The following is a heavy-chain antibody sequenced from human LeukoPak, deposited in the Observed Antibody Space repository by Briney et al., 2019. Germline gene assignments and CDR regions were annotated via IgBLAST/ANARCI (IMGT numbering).Heavy chain of an antibody. Sequence: GGFLRLSCAASGFTFSRHAMSWVRQAPGKGLGWVSGISGSGGFTYYADSVKGRFTIARDNRMNTLYLQMNSVRAEGPCVYLFATAYYYDSRGYDPLDYWGQGTLVTVSS. CDR1: GFTFSRHA. CDR3: ATAYYYDSRGYDPLDY. D-gene: IGHD3-22*01. V-gene: IGHV3-23*01. J-gene: IGHJ4*02. CDR2: ISGSGGFT.